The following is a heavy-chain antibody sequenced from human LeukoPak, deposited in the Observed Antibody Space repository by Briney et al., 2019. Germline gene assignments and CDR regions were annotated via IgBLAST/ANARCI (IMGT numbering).Heavy chain of an antibody. CDR1: GFTFSRYS. CDR2: ITSSSSYI. V-gene: IGHV3-21*01. J-gene: IGHJ6*04. D-gene: IGHD3-9*01. CDR3: ARDIRDVLRYFGWLPTWGYGMDV. Sequence: GGSLRLSRAASGFTFSRYSMNCVRPAPGEGLEWVSSITSSSSYIYYADSEKGRFTISRDNAKNSLYLQMNSLRAEDTAVYYCARDIRDVLRYFGWLPTWGYGMDVWGKGTTVTVPS.